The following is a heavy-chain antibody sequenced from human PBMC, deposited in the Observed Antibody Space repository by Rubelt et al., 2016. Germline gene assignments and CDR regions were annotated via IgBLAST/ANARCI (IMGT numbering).Heavy chain of an antibody. D-gene: IGHD1-26*01. CDR3: ARDGSEWSRDY. Sequence: EVQLVESGGNLVQPGESLRLSCEGSGFTFSSYSMDWVRQVPGKGLEWISYISGGMETIYYADSVRGRFTISRDNAKNSRYRQMDGLRAEDTAVYYCARDGSEWSRDYWGPGTLVTVSS. V-gene: IGHV3-48*04. J-gene: IGHJ4*02. CDR2: ISGGMETI. CDR1: GFTFSSYS.